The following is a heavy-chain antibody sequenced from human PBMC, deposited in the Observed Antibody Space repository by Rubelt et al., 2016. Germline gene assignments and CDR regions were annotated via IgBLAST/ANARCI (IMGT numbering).Heavy chain of an antibody. CDR1: GGSISRYS. V-gene: IGHV4-4*07. J-gene: IGHJ4*02. CDR2: IYASGNT. CDR3: AGEISGSYSLDS. Sequence: QVQLQESGPGLVKPSETLSLTCTVSGGSISRYSWSWIRQPAGKGLEWIGHIYASGNTNYNPSLKSRVTMSLDSSKNQFSLKRRSVTAADTAVYFCAGEISGSYSLDSWGQGTLVTVSS. D-gene: IGHD1-26*01.